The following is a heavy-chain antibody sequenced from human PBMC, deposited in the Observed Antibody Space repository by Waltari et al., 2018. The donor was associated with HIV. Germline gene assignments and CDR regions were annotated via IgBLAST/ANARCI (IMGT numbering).Heavy chain of an antibody. V-gene: IGHV3-7*01. CDR1: GFTFSSYW. J-gene: IGHJ2*01. CDR2: IKQDGSEK. CDR3: ARTSGVAVASRHFDL. Sequence: EVQLVESGGGLVQPGGSLRLSCAASGFTFSSYWMSWVRPAPGKGLEWVANIKQDGSEKYYVDSVKGRFTISRDNAKNSLYLQMNSLRAEDTAVYYCARTSGVAVASRHFDLWGRGTLVTVSS. D-gene: IGHD6-19*01.